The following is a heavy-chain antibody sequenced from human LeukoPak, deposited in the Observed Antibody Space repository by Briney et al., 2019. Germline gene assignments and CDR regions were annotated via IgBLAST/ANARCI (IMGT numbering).Heavy chain of an antibody. Sequence: TGGFLRLSCAASGFTFSSNGLHWVRQAPGKGLEWVALIRSDGSSKNYVESVKGRFTISRDASKKTVYLQMNSLRAEDTAMYFCAKWSGEYPSYYLDYWGQGTLVTVAS. CDR2: IRSDGSSK. CDR1: GFTFSSNG. V-gene: IGHV3-30*02. D-gene: IGHD4-17*01. J-gene: IGHJ4*02. CDR3: AKWSGEYPSYYLDY.